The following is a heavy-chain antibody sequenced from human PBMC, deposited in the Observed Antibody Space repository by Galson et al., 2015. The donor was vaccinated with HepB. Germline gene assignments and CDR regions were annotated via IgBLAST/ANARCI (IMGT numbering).Heavy chain of an antibody. D-gene: IGHD7-27*01. CDR2: IRYDGSNK. J-gene: IGHJ3*02. CDR1: GFTFSSYG. Sequence: SLRLSCAASGFTFSSYGMHWVRQAPGKGLEWVAFIRYDGSNKYYADSVKGRFTISRDNSKNTLYLQMNSLRAEDTAVYYCAKEIIGDRGLAFDIWGQGTMVTVSS. V-gene: IGHV3-30*02. CDR3: AKEIIGDRGLAFDI.